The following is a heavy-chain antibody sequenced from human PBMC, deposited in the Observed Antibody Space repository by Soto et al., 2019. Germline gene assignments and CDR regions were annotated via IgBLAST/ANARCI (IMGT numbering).Heavy chain of an antibody. V-gene: IGHV3-74*03. D-gene: IGHD3-16*01. CDR1: GFSLSSYW. J-gene: IGHJ2*01. CDR2: TDSDGSRT. Sequence: EVQLVESGGGLVQPGGSLRLSCAASGFSLSSYWMHWVRQVPGKWLVWVSRTDSDGSRTTYADSVKGRFTISRDNAKNTVYLKMNSMRVEDTAVYYCVRETTDARWGADYYFDPWGCGTTVTVSS. CDR3: VRETTDARWGADYYFDP.